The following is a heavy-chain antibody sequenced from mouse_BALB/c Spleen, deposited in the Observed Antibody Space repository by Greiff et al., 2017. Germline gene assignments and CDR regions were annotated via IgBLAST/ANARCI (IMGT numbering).Heavy chain of an antibody. CDR2: ISYSGST. CDR3: AREDDWYFDV. V-gene: IGHV3-2*02. CDR1: GYSITSDYA. J-gene: IGHJ1*01. Sequence: EVKLVESGPGLVKPSQSLSLTCTVTGYSITSDYAWNWIRQFPGNKLEWMGYISYSGSTSYNPSLKSRISITRDTSKNQFFLQLNSVTTEDTATYYCAREDDWYFDVWGAGTTVTVSS.